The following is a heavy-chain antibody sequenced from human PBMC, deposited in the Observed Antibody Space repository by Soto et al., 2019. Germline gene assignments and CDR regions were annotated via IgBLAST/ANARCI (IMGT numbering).Heavy chain of an antibody. Sequence: SETLSLTCAVYGGSFSGYYWSWIRQPPGKGLEWIGEINHSGSTNYNPSLKSRVTISVDTSKNQFSLKLNSVTAADTAVYYCARALGYTDGHPPIDYWGQGALVTVSS. J-gene: IGHJ4*02. V-gene: IGHV4-34*01. CDR2: INHSGST. CDR1: GGSFSGYY. D-gene: IGHD1-1*01. CDR3: ARALGYTDGHPPIDY.